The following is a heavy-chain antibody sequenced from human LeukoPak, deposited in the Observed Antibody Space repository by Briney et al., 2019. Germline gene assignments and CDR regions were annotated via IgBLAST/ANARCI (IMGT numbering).Heavy chain of an antibody. CDR3: ARKRRDGYYFDY. V-gene: IGHV3-53*01. CDR1: GFTVSSNY. D-gene: IGHD5-24*01. CDR2: IYSGGST. J-gene: IGHJ4*02. Sequence: GESLRLSCAASGFTVSSNYMSWVRQAPGKGLEWVSVIYSGGSTYYADSVKGRFTISRDNSKNTLYLQMNSLRAEDTAVYYCARKRRDGYYFDYWGQGTLVTVSS.